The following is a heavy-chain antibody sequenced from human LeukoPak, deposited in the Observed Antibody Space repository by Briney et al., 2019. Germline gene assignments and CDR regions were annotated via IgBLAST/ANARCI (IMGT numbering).Heavy chain of an antibody. D-gene: IGHD3-3*01. Sequence: PSETLSLTCTVSGYSISSGYYWGWIRQPPGKGLEWIGSIYHSGSTYYNPSLKSRVTISVDTSKNQFSLKLSSVTAADTAVYYCARDEGITIFGVVIPSPYFDYWGQGTLVTVSS. V-gene: IGHV4-38-2*02. J-gene: IGHJ4*02. CDR1: GYSISSGYY. CDR2: IYHSGST. CDR3: ARDEGITIFGVVIPSPYFDY.